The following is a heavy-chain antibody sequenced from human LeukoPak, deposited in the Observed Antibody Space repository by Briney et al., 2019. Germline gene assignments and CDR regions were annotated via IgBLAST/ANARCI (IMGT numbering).Heavy chain of an antibody. Sequence: PSETLSLTCTVSGGSINSNNYYWSWIRQPAGKGLEWIGRIYTSGSTNYSPSLKSRVTISIDTSKNQFSLKLSSVTAADTAVYFCARDKDHTHGRYFGYWGQGAPVTVSS. J-gene: IGHJ4*02. D-gene: IGHD1-14*01. CDR2: IYTSGST. CDR3: ARDKDHTHGRYFGY. V-gene: IGHV4-61*02. CDR1: GGSINSNNYY.